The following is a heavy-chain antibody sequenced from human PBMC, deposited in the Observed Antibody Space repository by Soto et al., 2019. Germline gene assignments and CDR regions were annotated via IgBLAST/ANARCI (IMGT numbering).Heavy chain of an antibody. J-gene: IGHJ5*02. CDR2: ISGYDGRT. CDR3: ARDWEDIRPINCFDP. V-gene: IGHV1-18*01. CDR1: GYTFINYG. D-gene: IGHD1-26*01. Sequence: QLVQSGVEVKKPGASVRVSCKASGYTFINYGISWVRQAPGQGLEWMGWISGYDGRTNYAQRFQGRVTMTTDTSKNTAYMELTSLTSDDTAVYYCARDWEDIRPINCFDPWGQGTLVTVSS.